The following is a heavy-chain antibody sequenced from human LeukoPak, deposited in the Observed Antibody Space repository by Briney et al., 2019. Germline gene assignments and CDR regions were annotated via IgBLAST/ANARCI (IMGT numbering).Heavy chain of an antibody. CDR1: GYTFTGYY. D-gene: IGHD1-26*01. J-gene: IGHJ4*02. Sequence: ASVKVSCKASGYTFTGYYMHWVRQAPGQGLEWMGWINPNSGGTNYAQKFQGRVTMTRDTSISTAYMELSRLRSDDTAVYYCAKDSVGGATILDYWGQGTLVTVSS. CDR3: AKDSVGGATILDY. CDR2: INPNSGGT. V-gene: IGHV1-2*02.